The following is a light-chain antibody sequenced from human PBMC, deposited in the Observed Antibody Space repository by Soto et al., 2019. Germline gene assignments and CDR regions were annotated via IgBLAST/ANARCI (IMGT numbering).Light chain of an antibody. CDR1: QSVSSS. V-gene: IGKV3-11*01. CDR3: QQRANWPLT. Sequence: EIVLTQSPATLSLSPGERATLSCWASQSVSSSLAWYQQKPGQAPRLLFYDASNRATGIPARFSGSGSGTDFTLTISSLEPEDFAVYYCQQRANWPLTFGGGTKVEIK. CDR2: DAS. J-gene: IGKJ4*01.